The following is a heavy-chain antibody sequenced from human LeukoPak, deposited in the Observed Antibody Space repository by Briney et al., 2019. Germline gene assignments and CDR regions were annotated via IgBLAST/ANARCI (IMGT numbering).Heavy chain of an antibody. D-gene: IGHD1-26*01. CDR2: ISGSGSPI. J-gene: IGHJ4*02. Sequence: GGSLRLSCAASGFAFNTYSMTWVRQPPGKGLEWVSYISGSGSPIYYADSVKGRFTASRDNAKNSLYLQMNSLRDEDTAVYYCATDYYSRNDFWGQGTLVTVSS. CDR3: ATDYYSRNDF. CDR1: GFAFNTYS. V-gene: IGHV3-48*02.